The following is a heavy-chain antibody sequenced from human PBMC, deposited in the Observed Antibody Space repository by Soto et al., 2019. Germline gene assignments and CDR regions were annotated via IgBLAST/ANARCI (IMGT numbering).Heavy chain of an antibody. CDR3: ARGKGNRDFWSGYYPYYYYGMDV. V-gene: IGHV1-18*01. D-gene: IGHD3-3*01. CDR2: ISAYNGNT. Sequence: ASVKVSCKASGYTFTSYGISWVRQAPGQGLEWMGWISAYNGNTNYAQKLQGRVTMTTDTSTSTAYMELRSLRSDDTAVYYCARGKGNRDFWSGYYPYYYYGMDVRGQGTTVTVSS. CDR1: GYTFTSYG. J-gene: IGHJ6*02.